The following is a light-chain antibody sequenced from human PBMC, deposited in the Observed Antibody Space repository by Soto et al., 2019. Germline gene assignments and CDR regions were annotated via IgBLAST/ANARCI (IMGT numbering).Light chain of an antibody. CDR3: QQYYNYWT. J-gene: IGKJ1*01. CDR2: QAS. Sequence: DIPMTQSPSTLSASVGDRVTITCRASQSISNWLAWYQKKPGRAPKFLIYQASSLESGGQSRYSGSGSGTEFTLTISSLQPDDFATYYCQQYYNYWTFGQGTKVEIK. CDR1: QSISNW. V-gene: IGKV1-5*03.